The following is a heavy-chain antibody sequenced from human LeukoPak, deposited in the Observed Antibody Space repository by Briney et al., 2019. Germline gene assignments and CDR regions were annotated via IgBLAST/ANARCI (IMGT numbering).Heavy chain of an antibody. CDR3: ARWARGGVWGDYNWFDP. Sequence: SETLSLTCTVSGGSISSSSYYWGWIRQPPGKGLEWIGSIYYSGSTYYNPSLKSRVTISVDTSKNQFSLKLSSVTAADTAVYYCARWARGGVWGDYNWFDPWGQGTLVTVSS. J-gene: IGHJ5*02. D-gene: IGHD2-21*02. CDR2: IYYSGST. V-gene: IGHV4-39*01. CDR1: GGSISSSSYY.